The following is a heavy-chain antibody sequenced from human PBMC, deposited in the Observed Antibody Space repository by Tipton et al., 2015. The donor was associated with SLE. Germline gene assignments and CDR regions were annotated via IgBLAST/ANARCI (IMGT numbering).Heavy chain of an antibody. D-gene: IGHD1-14*01. J-gene: IGHJ4*02. V-gene: IGHV4-34*01. CDR3: ARGGTARTLLS. CDR1: GGSFSGYF. Sequence: TLSLTCAVYGGSFSGYFWTWIRQPPGKGLEWIGEIYHSGSTNYNPSLKSRVTISVDTSRSQFSLTLSSVTAADTAVYYCARGGTARTLLSWGQGTLVTVSS. CDR2: IYHSGST.